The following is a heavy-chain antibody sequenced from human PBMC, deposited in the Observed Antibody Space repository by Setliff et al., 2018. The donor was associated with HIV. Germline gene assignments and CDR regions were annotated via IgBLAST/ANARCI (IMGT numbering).Heavy chain of an antibody. Sequence: ASVKVSCKTSGYTFTSYHLHWLRQAPGQGLEWMGWINPNSGDTRYAQRFQDRVTMTRDTSTNTAYMELNSLTSDDTAVYYCARDLEVVAPYYCFDPWGQGTLVTVSS. J-gene: IGHJ5*02. CDR1: GYTFTSYH. CDR2: INPNSGDT. CDR3: ARDLEVVAPYYCFDP. V-gene: IGHV1-2*02. D-gene: IGHD2-15*01.